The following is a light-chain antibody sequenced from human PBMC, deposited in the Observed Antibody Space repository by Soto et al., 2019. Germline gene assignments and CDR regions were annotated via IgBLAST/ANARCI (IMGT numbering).Light chain of an antibody. Sequence: EIVLTQSPATLSSFPGDRVTLSCRASQSISDTLAWYQQKPGQAPRLLIYSASARATGFPARFSGSVSGTDFTLEISRVETDDVGIYYCMQSTQLPPTFGQGTRLEIK. J-gene: IGKJ5*01. CDR3: MQSTQLPPT. V-gene: IGKV3-11*01. CDR2: SAS. CDR1: QSISDT.